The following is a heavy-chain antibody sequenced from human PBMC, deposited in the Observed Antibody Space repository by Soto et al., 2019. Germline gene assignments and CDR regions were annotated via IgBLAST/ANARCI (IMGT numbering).Heavy chain of an antibody. Sequence: PSEPLSLTCTVSGGSISSSSYYWGWIRQPPGKGLEWIGSIYYSGSTYYNPSLKSRVTISVDTSKNQFSLKLSSVTAADTAVYYCAKIAVAGTRYYYYYLDVWGKGTTVTVSS. CDR3: AKIAVAGTRYYYYYLDV. V-gene: IGHV4-39*01. CDR2: IYYSGST. CDR1: GGSISSSSYY. D-gene: IGHD6-19*01. J-gene: IGHJ6*03.